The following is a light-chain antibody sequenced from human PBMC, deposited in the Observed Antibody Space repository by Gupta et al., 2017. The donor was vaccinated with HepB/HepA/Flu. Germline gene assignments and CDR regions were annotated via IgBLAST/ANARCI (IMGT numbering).Light chain of an antibody. CDR3: LHSNNGRWV. Sequence: QAVVTQEPSLTVSPGGTVTLTCGSTTGTVTTGHYPYWFQQRPAQGLLICIYDTSTRPSRTPACFSGSRLAGTAALTLSGAQAEDEYYYYSLHSNNGRWVFGGGTKLTVL. CDR2: DTS. V-gene: IGLV7-46*01. J-gene: IGLJ3*02. CDR1: TGTVTTGHY.